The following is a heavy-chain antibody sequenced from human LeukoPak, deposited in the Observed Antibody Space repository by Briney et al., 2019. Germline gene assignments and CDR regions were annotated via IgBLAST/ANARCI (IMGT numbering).Heavy chain of an antibody. D-gene: IGHD2-2*01. J-gene: IGHJ4*02. CDR1: GFTFSDYY. V-gene: IGHV3-11*03. CDR2: ISSSSSYT. CDR3: ARTVIVVVPAAMDY. Sequence: GGSLRLSCAASGFTFSDYYMSWIRQAPGKGLEWVSYISSSSSYTNYADSVKGRFTISRDNAKNSLYLQMNSLRAEDTAVYYCARTVIVVVPAAMDYWGQGTLVTVSS.